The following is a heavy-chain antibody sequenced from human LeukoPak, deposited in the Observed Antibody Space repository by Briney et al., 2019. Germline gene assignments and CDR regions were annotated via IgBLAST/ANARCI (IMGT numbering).Heavy chain of an antibody. D-gene: IGHD3-10*01. CDR2: IIPIFGIA. V-gene: IGHV1-69*04. J-gene: IGHJ6*02. Sequence: SVKVSCKASGGTFSSYAISWVRQAPGQGLEWMGRIIPIFGIANYAQKFQGSVTITADKSTSTAYMELSSLRSEDTAVYYCARGGSSVLREGMDVWGQGTTVTVSS. CDR3: ARGGSSVLREGMDV. CDR1: GGTFSSYA.